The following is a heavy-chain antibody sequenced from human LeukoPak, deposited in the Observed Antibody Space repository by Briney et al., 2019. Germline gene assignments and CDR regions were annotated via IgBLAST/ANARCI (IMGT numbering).Heavy chain of an antibody. J-gene: IGHJ4*02. CDR3: ARRTMVRGGIDY. CDR1: GGSFSGYY. D-gene: IGHD3-10*01. Sequence: PSETLSLTCAVYGGSFSGYYWSWIRQPPGKGLEWIGEINHSGSTNYNPSLKSRVTISVDTSKNQFSLKLSSVTAADTAVYYCARRTMVRGGIDYWGQGTLVTVSS. V-gene: IGHV4-34*01. CDR2: INHSGST.